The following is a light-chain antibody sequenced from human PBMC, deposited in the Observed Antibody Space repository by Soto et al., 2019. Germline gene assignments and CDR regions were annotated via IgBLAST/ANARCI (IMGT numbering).Light chain of an antibody. Sequence: ENVLTQSPGTLSLSPGERATLSCRASQSVTNSFFAWYQQKPGQAPRLLIYGISSRATGIPDRFSGSGSGTDFTLTISRLEPEDFVVYYCQQYLSLPHTFGQGTKLEVK. V-gene: IGKV3-20*01. J-gene: IGKJ2*01. CDR1: QSVTNSF. CDR3: QQYLSLPHT. CDR2: GIS.